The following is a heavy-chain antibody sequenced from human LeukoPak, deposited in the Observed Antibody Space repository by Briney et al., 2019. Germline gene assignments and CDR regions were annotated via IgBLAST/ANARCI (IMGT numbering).Heavy chain of an antibody. CDR2: AYCGTT. Sequence: SQTLSLTCTVSGGSISNSNYYWGWIRQPPGKGLEWIGGAYCGTTYYNPSLKSRVTISVDTPKSQFSLKLSSVTAADTAVYYCARHSSSAWYYYFDYWGQGTLVAVSS. CDR1: GGSISNSNYY. D-gene: IGHD6-19*01. V-gene: IGHV4-39*01. J-gene: IGHJ4*02. CDR3: ARHSSSAWYYYFDY.